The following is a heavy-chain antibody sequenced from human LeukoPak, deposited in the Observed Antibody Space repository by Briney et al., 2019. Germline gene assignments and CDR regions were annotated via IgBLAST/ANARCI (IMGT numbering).Heavy chain of an antibody. J-gene: IGHJ4*02. V-gene: IGHV1-18*01. CDR3: VRGDYLLAN. Sequence: ASVRVSCTTSGYTFIRNGITWVRQAPGQGLEWMGWISTYNGNTNYAQKLQGRVTMTTDKSTSTVYMELSSLRSEDTAVYYCVRGDYLLANWGQGTLVTVSS. D-gene: IGHD4-17*01. CDR1: GYTFIRNG. CDR2: ISTYNGNT.